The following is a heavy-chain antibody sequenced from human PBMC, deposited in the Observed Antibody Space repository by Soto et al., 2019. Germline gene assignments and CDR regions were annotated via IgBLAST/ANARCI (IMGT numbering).Heavy chain of an antibody. CDR3: ARPPGSSGYFLFYYFDY. D-gene: IGHD3-22*01. J-gene: IGHJ4*02. Sequence: GGSLRLSCAASGFTFSSYSMNWVRQAPGKGLEWVSSISSSSSYIYYADSVKGRFTISRDNAKNSLYLQMNSLRAEDTAVYYCARPPGSSGYFLFYYFDYWGQGTLVTVSS. CDR2: ISSSSSYI. CDR1: GFTFSSYS. V-gene: IGHV3-21*01.